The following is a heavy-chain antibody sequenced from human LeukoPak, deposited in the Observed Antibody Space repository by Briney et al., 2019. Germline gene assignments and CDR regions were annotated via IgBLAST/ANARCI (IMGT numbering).Heavy chain of an antibody. CDR1: GGSFSGYY. D-gene: IGHD2-15*01. V-gene: IGHV4-59*10. J-gene: IGHJ4*02. CDR3: ARVICSGGSCRFDY. Sequence: PSETLSLTCAVYGGSFSGYYWNWIRQPAGKGLEWIGRIHTSGSTNYNPSLKSRVTMSVDTSKNQFSLKLSSVTAADTAVYYCARVICSGGSCRFDYWGQGTLVTVSS. CDR2: IHTSGST.